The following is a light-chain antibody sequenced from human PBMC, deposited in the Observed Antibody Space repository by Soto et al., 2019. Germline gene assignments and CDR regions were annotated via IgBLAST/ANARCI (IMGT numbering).Light chain of an antibody. CDR2: GAS. J-gene: IGKJ1*01. CDR3: QPYGRAPPWP. CDR1: ESIGSSY. V-gene: IGKV3-20*01. Sequence: VWTQYKGTLSLSPGERATLSCRATESIGSSYLAWYQQKPGQAPRLLIYGASSRATGIPDRFSGSGSGTDFTLTISRLEPEDFAGYYCQPYGRAPPWPFAQRTK.